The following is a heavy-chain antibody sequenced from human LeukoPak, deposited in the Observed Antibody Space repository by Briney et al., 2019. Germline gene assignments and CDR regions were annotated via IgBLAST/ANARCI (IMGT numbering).Heavy chain of an antibody. CDR3: ARDRRFGEPWATGMDV. CDR2: IYYSGST. D-gene: IGHD3-10*01. CDR1: GGSISSGGYY. Sequence: PSETLSLTCTVSGGSISSGGYYWSWIRQHPGKGLEWIGYIYYSGSTYYNPSLKSRVTISVDTSKNQFSLKLSSVTAADTAVYYCARDRRFGEPWATGMDVWGQGTTVTVSS. J-gene: IGHJ6*02. V-gene: IGHV4-31*03.